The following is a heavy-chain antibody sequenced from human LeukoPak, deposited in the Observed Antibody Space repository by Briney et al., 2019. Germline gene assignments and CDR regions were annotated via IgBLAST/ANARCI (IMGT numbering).Heavy chain of an antibody. D-gene: IGHD3-10*01. J-gene: IGHJ4*02. CDR3: ARDVEGYYGSGSYFNLDC. CDR2: TYYKSEWYN. V-gene: IGHV6-1*01. CDR1: GDSVSSNSAA. Sequence: SQTLSLTCAISGDSVSSNSAAWNWIRQSPSRGLEWLGRTYYKSEWYNDYAVSVKSRITINPDTSKNQSSLQLNSVTPEDTAVYYCARDVEGYYGSGSYFNLDCWGQGTLVTVSS.